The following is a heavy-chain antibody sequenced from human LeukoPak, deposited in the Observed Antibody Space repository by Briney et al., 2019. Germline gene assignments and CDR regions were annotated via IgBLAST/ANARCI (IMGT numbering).Heavy chain of an antibody. J-gene: IGHJ4*02. CDR3: ARAFPHDSSGYFDY. D-gene: IGHD3-22*01. CDR2: IYYTGST. V-gene: IGHV4-59*01. Sequence: SETLSLTCTVSGGSISNDYWSWIRQPPGKGLECIGYIYYTGSTNYNPSLKSRVTISVDTSKNQLSLKLSSVTAADSAVYYCARAFPHDSSGYFDYWGQGTLVTVSS. CDR1: GGSISNDY.